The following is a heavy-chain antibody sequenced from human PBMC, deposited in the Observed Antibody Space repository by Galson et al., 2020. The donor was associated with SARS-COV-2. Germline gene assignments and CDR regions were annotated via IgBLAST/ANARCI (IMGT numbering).Heavy chain of an antibody. D-gene: IGHD5-12*01. CDR3: ARSSDRVTTGIVRAFNI. CDR2: IRSKANTYAT. Sequence: GESLKISCVASGFNFNNYGMYWVRQASGRGLEWVGRIRSKANTYATEYVASVRGRFTISRDDSKNTAYLQMNGLKTDDTAIYYCARSSDRVTTGIVRAFNIWGHGTVVTVSS. CDR1: GFNFNNYG. V-gene: IGHV3-73*01. J-gene: IGHJ3*02.